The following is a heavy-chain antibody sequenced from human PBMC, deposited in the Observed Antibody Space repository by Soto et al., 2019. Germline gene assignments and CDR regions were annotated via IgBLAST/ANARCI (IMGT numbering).Heavy chain of an antibody. Sequence: TGGSLRLSCAASGFTFSSYSMNWVRQAPGKGLEWVSSISSSSSYIYYADSVKGRFTISRDNAKNSLYLQMNSLRAEDTAVYYCARDTGNWNSLDVWGKGTTVTVSS. CDR2: ISSSSSYI. CDR1: GFTFSSYS. D-gene: IGHD1-7*01. V-gene: IGHV3-21*01. CDR3: ARDTGNWNSLDV. J-gene: IGHJ6*04.